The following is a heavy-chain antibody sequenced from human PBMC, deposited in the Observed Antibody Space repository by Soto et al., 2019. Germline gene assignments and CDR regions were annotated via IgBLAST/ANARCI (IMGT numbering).Heavy chain of an antibody. V-gene: IGHV1-69*08. D-gene: IGHD3-16*01. J-gene: IGHJ6*03. Sequence: QAQLVQSGAEVKRPGSSVKVSCKASGDTFSSYSISWVRQTPGQGLEWMGRIIPMVGTPNSAQKFQGRVTFSADKSTSTAYMVLNSLISDDTAVYYCATDGGSTSSSAYNYFMDVWGKGTPVTVSS. CDR1: GDTFSSYS. CDR2: IIPMVGTP. CDR3: ATDGGSTSSSAYNYFMDV.